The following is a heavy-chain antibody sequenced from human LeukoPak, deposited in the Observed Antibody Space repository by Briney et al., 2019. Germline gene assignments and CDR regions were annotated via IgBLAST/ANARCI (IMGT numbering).Heavy chain of an antibody. CDR2: IIPILGIA. D-gene: IGHD6-13*01. J-gene: IGHJ6*02. V-gene: IGHV1-69*04. CDR3: ATDSSTSYSTHYYYYGMDV. CDR1: GGTFSSYA. Sequence: SVKVSCKASGGTFSSYAISWVRQAPGQGLEWMGRIIPILGIANYAQKFQGRVTTTADKSTNTAYMELSSLRSEDTAVYYCATDSSTSYSTHYYYYGMDVWGQGTTVTVSS.